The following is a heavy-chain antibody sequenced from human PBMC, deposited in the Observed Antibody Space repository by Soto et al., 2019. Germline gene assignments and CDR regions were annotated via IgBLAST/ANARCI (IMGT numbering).Heavy chain of an antibody. J-gene: IGHJ5*02. CDR1: VFSLKTAGAG. CDR2: IYWNEDK. D-gene: IGHD4-17*01. CDR3: AHRGYGDYPRDNWFDP. Sequence: QMTVKESGPRLVKPTQTLTLTCTFSVFSLKTAGAGVGGMRRPPRKALEWLAVIYWNEDKGYNPSLKTRLTITKYTSKNQMVLTMTNMDPVDTATYYCAHRGYGDYPRDNWFDPWGQGTLVIVSS. V-gene: IGHV2-5*01.